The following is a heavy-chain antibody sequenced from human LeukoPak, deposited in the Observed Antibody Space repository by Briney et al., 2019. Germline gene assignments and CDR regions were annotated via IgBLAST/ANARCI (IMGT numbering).Heavy chain of an antibody. CDR1: GYTFTGYY. V-gene: IGHV1-2*02. D-gene: IGHD3-22*01. J-gene: IGHJ3*02. CDR2: INPNSGGT. CDR3: VRVTGYYYESSGSYHHAFDI. Sequence: ASVTVSCKASGYTFTGYYMHWVRRAPGQGLEWMGWINPNSGGTNYAQKFQGRVTMTRDTSISTAYMELSRLRSDDTAVYYCVRVTGYYYESSGSYHHAFDIWGQGTMVTVSA.